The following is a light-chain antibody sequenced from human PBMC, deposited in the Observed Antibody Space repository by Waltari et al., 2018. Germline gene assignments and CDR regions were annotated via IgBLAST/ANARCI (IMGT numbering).Light chain of an antibody. J-gene: IGKJ4*01. CDR2: GAS. Sequence: DIQMTQSPSSLSASVGDRVTITCRASQDIANYVSWYQHAPGKAPKLLIYGASSLQSGVPSRFSGSGSGTDFTLTINSLQPEDFATYYCQQSLSSPYLSFGGGTEVETK. CDR3: QQSLSSPYLS. CDR1: QDIANY. V-gene: IGKV1-39*01.